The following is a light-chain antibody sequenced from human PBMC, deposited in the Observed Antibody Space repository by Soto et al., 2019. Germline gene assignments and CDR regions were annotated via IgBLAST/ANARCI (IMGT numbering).Light chain of an antibody. J-gene: IGKJ3*01. Sequence: DIQMTQSPSTLSASVGDRGTITCRASQSISSYLNWYQQKPGKAPNLLIYAASTLQSGVPSRFSGSGSGTDFTLAISSLQPEDVATYYCQKYSSAVLTFGPGTKVDI. CDR3: QKYSSAVLT. CDR1: QSISSY. CDR2: AAS. V-gene: IGKV1-27*01.